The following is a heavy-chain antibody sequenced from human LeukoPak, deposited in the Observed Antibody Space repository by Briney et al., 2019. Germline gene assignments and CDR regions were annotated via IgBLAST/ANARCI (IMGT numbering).Heavy chain of an antibody. CDR1: GGSFSGYY. D-gene: IGHD5-24*01. V-gene: IGHV4-34*01. CDR3: AREEPMAIDY. Sequence: SETLSLTCAVYGGSFSGYYWSWIRQPPGKGLEWIGEINHSGSTNYNPSLKSQVTISVDTSKNQFSLKLSSVTAADTAVYYCAREEPMAIDYWGQGTLVTVSS. CDR2: INHSGST. J-gene: IGHJ4*02.